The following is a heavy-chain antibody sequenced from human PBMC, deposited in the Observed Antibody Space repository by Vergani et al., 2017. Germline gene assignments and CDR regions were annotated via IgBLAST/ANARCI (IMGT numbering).Heavy chain of an antibody. J-gene: IGHJ5*02. V-gene: IGHV3-21*01. Sequence: EVQLVESGGGLVKPGGSLRLSCAASGFTFSSYSMNWVRQAPGKGLEWVSSISSSSSYIYYADSVKGRFTISRDNAKNSLYLQMNSLRAKDTAVYYCERDRSGGSGFGCDPWGQGTLVTVSS. CDR1: GFTFSSYS. CDR2: ISSSSSYI. CDR3: ERDRSGGSGFGCDP. D-gene: IGHD3-16*01.